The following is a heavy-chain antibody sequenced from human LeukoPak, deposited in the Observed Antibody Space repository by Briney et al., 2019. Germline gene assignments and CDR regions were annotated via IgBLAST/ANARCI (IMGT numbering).Heavy chain of an antibody. J-gene: IGHJ4*02. CDR1: GFTFSSYG. D-gene: IGHD3-10*01. CDR2: ISYDGSNK. CDR3: AKEYYYGSGSYIPDY. Sequence: GGSLRLSCVASGFTFSSYGMHWVRQAPGKGLEWVAVISYDGSNKYYADSVKGRFTISRDNSKNTLYLQMNSLRAEDTAVYYCAKEYYYGSGSYIPDYSGQGTLVTVSS. V-gene: IGHV3-30*18.